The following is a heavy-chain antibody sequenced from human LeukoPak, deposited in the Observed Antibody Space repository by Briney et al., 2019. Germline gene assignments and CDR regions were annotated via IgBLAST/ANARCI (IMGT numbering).Heavy chain of an antibody. Sequence: PGGSLRLSCAASGFTFSSHGMHWVRQAPGKGLEWVAFIRYDGSNKYYADSVKGRFTISRDNSKNTLYLQMNSLRAEDTAVYYCAKDISYCSSTSCYTRPRYFDYWGQGTLVTVSS. D-gene: IGHD2-2*02. V-gene: IGHV3-30*02. CDR2: IRYDGSNK. CDR1: GFTFSSHG. CDR3: AKDISYCSSTSCYTRPRYFDY. J-gene: IGHJ4*02.